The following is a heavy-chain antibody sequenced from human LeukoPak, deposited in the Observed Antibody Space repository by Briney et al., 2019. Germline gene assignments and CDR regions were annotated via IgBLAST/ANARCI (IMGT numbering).Heavy chain of an antibody. CDR1: GGSISSYY. Sequence: PSETLSFTCTVSGGSISSYYWSWIRQPPGKGLEWIGYIYYSGSTIYNPSLKSRVTISVDTSKNQFSLKLSSVTAADTAVYYCARGLWFGEFHDAFDIWGQGTMVTVSS. V-gene: IGHV4-59*01. CDR2: IYYSGST. J-gene: IGHJ3*02. D-gene: IGHD3-10*01. CDR3: ARGLWFGEFHDAFDI.